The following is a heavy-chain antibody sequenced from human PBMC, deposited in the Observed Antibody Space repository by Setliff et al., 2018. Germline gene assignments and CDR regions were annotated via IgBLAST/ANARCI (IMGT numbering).Heavy chain of an antibody. CDR1: GDSMIGYY. D-gene: IGHD3-22*01. J-gene: IGHJ3*01. CDR3: ARLYHNDNSADFRRAPFDV. CDR2: VYSGESP. Sequence: SETLSLTCKVSGDSMIGYYWSWIRQPPGKGLDWIGYVYSGESPNYNPSFKSRVTMSIDTSKNQFSLKLKSVTAAETAVYYCARLYHNDNSADFRRAPFDVWGQGMMVTVSS. V-gene: IGHV4-59*01.